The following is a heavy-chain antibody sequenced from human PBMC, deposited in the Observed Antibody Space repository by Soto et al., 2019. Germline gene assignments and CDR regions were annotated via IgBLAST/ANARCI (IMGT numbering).Heavy chain of an antibody. CDR1: GGSISSFY. D-gene: IGHD1-1*01. Sequence: SETLSLTCNVSGGSISSFYWNWIRQSPGKGLEWIGYTSYSGSTNYNPSLKSRVTILGDTSKNQFSLKLSSVTAADTAVYYCARADDKMSTIEYWGQGTLVTVSS. J-gene: IGHJ4*02. CDR3: ARADDKMSTIEY. CDR2: TSYSGST. V-gene: IGHV4-59*01.